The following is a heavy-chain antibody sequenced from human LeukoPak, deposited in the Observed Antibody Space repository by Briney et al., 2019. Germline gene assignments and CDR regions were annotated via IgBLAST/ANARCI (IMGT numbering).Heavy chain of an antibody. V-gene: IGHV4-34*01. CDR3: ARGYKPGIY. CDR1: GGSFSGYY. CDR2: INHSGST. D-gene: IGHD1-14*01. Sequence: SSETLSLTCAVYGGSFSGYYWSWIRQPPGKGLEWIGEINHSGSTNYNPSLKSRVTISVDTSKNQFSLKLSSVTAADTAVYYCARGYKPGIYWGQGALVTVSS. J-gene: IGHJ4*02.